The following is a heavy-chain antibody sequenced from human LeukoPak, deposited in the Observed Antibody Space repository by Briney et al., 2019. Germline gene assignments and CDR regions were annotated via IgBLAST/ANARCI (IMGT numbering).Heavy chain of an antibody. Sequence: ASVKASCKASGGTFSSYAISWVRQAPGQGLEWMGGIIPIFGTANYAQKFQGRVTITADESTSTAYMELSSLRSEDTAVYYCARAVARYSSSWYEIDYWGQGTLVTVSS. D-gene: IGHD6-13*01. V-gene: IGHV1-69*13. CDR1: GGTFSSYA. CDR3: ARAVARYSSSWYEIDY. J-gene: IGHJ4*02. CDR2: IIPIFGTA.